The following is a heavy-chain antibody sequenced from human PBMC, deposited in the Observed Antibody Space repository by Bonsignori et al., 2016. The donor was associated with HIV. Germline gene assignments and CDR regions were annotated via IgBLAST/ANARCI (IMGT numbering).Heavy chain of an antibody. Sequence: VRQMPGKGLEWMGIINPADSTTKYSPSFQGQVTISADKSIRTAYLQWSSLKASDSAIYFCARHMLPPMYNSAWYSDYWGQGTLVTVSS. D-gene: IGHD6-19*01. J-gene: IGHJ4*02. V-gene: IGHV5-51*01. CDR3: ARHMLPPMYNSAWYSDY. CDR2: INPADSTT.